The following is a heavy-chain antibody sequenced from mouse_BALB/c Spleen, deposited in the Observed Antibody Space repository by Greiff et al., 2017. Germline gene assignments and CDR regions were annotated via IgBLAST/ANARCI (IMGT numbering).Heavy chain of an antibody. Sequence: VQLQQSGPELVKPGASVKMSCKASGYTFTDYYMDWVKQSHGESFEWIGRVNPYNGGTSYNQKFKGKATLTVDKSSSTAYMELNSLTSEDSAVYYCARSMDSSGYQFAYWGQGTLVTVSA. V-gene: IGHV1-19*01. D-gene: IGHD3-2*01. CDR2: VNPYNGGT. CDR1: GYTFTDYY. CDR3: ARSMDSSGYQFAY. J-gene: IGHJ3*01.